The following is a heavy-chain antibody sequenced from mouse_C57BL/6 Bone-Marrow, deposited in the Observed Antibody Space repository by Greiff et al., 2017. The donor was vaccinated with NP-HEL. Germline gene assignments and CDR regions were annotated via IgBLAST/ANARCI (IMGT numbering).Heavy chain of an antibody. CDR3: ARHGDDGYPAWFAY. D-gene: IGHD2-3*01. CDR2: INSDGGST. V-gene: IGHV5-2*01. Sequence: DVMLVESGGGLVQPGESLKLSCESNEYEFPSHDMSWVRKTPEKRLELVAAINSDGGSTYYPDTMERRFIISRDNTKKTLYLQMSSLRSEDTALYYCARHGDDGYPAWFAYWGQGTLVTVSA. CDR1: EYEFPSHD. J-gene: IGHJ3*01.